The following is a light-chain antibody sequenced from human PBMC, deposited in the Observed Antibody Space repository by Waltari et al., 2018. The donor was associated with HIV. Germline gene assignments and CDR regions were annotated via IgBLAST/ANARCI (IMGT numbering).Light chain of an antibody. V-gene: IGLV3-21*02. J-gene: IGLJ2*01. Sequence: SYALIQPPSMSAAPGQPATFTCERRGIETASVHWYQHKSGQAPKVVIFNDSRRPSGTPDRFFGTNSGNTATLTINRVEAGDEADYYCQVWGSKSDIIFGGGTKLTV. CDR1: GIETAS. CDR3: QVWGSKSDII. CDR2: NDS.